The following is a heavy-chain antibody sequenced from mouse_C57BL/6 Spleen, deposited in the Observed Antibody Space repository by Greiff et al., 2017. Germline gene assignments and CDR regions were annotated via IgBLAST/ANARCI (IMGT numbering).Heavy chain of an antibody. D-gene: IGHD1-1*01. Sequence: VQLQQSGPVLVKPGASVKMSCKASGYTFTDYYMNWVKQSHGKSLEWIGVINPYNGGTSYNQKFKGKATLTVDKTSSTAYMELNSLTSEDSAVYYCAREYGSSCLDYAMDYWGQGTSVTVSS. CDR1: GYTFTDYY. CDR2: INPYNGGT. V-gene: IGHV1-19*01. CDR3: AREYGSSCLDYAMDY. J-gene: IGHJ4*01.